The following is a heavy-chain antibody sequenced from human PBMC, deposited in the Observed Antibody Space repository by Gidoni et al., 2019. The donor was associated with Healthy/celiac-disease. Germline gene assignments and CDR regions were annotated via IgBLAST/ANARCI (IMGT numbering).Heavy chain of an antibody. V-gene: IGHV4-59*08. D-gene: IGHD5-12*01. Sequence: QVQLQESGPGLVKPSETLSLTCTVSGGSISSYYWSWIRQPPGKGLEWIGYIYYSGSTNYNPSLKSRVTISVDTSKNQFSLKLSSVTAADTAVYYCARLLDSGYDFGSHYFDYWGQGTLVTVSS. CDR3: ARLLDSGYDFGSHYFDY. CDR2: IYYSGST. J-gene: IGHJ4*02. CDR1: GGSISSYY.